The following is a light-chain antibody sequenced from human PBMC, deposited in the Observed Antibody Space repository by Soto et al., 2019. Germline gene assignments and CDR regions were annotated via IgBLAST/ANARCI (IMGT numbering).Light chain of an antibody. CDR3: QVWDSSSHHVV. CDR1: NIGSQS. J-gene: IGLJ3*02. CDR2: YDR. V-gene: IGLV3-21*04. Sequence: SYELTQPPSVAVAPAQTARITCGRNNIGSQSVHWYQQRPGQAPVLVIFYDRERPSGIPERFSASNPGNTATLTISRVEAGDEADYYCQVWDSSSHHVVFGGGTKLTVL.